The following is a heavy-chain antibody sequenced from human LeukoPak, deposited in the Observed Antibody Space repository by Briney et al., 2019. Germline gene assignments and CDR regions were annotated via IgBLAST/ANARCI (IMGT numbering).Heavy chain of an antibody. J-gene: IGHJ6*02. CDR1: GGSVSSGGYY. D-gene: IGHD3-10*01. CDR3: ARDSIKEFYGMDV. V-gene: IGHV4-61*02. Sequence: SETLSLTCTVSGGSVSSGGYYWSWIRQPAGKGLEWIGRIYTSGSTNYNPSLKSRVTISVDTSKNQLSLQLTSVTAADTAVYYCARDSIKEFYGMDVWGQGTTVTVSS. CDR2: IYTSGST.